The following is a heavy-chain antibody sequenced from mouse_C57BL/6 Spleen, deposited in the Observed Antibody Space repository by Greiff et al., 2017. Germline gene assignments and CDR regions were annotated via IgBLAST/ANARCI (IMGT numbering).Heavy chain of an antibody. CDR1: GYSFTDYN. CDR3: AREIYYYGSSYVGYFDG. CDR2: INPNYGTT. J-gene: IGHJ1*03. V-gene: IGHV1-39*01. D-gene: IGHD1-1*01. Sequence: EVQLQQSGPELVKPGASVKISCKASGYSFTDYNMNWVKQSHGKSLEWIGVINPNYGTTSYNQKFKGKATLTVDQSSSTAYMQLNSLTSEDSAVYYCAREIYYYGSSYVGYFDGWGTGTTVTVAS.